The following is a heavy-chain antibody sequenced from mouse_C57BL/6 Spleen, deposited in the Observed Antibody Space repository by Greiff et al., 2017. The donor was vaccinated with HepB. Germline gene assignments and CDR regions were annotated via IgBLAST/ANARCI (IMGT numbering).Heavy chain of an antibody. J-gene: IGHJ4*01. V-gene: IGHV1-64*01. Sequence: QVQLQQSGAELVKPGASVKLSCKASGYTFTSYWMHWVKQRPGQGLEWIGMIHPNSGSTNYNEKFKSKATLTVDKSSSTAYMQLSSLTSEDSAVYYCARSAVVGTEAMDYWGQGTSVTVSS. CDR1: GYTFTSYW. CDR3: ARSAVVGTEAMDY. D-gene: IGHD1-1*01. CDR2: IHPNSGST.